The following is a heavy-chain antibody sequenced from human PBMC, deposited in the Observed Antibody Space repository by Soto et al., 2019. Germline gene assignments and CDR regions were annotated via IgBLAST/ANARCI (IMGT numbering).Heavy chain of an antibody. D-gene: IGHD3-9*01. CDR1: GGSISSYY. V-gene: IGHV4-59*01. Sequence: QVQLQESGPGLVKPSETLSLTCTVSGGSISSYYWSWIRQPPGKGLEWIGYIYYSGSTNYNPSLKSRVTISVDTSKNQFSLKLSSVTAADTAVYYCASTVLRYFDWLPFDYWGQGTLVTVSS. CDR3: ASTVLRYFDWLPFDY. CDR2: IYYSGST. J-gene: IGHJ4*02.